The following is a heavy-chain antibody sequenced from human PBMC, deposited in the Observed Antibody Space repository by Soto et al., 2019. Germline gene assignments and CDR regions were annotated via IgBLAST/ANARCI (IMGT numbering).Heavy chain of an antibody. Sequence: ASVKVSCKASGYTFTGYYLNWVRQAPGQGLEWLGWINPNRGGTNYAQKFQGSVTMTSDTSISTVYMELSRLRSDDTAVYYCARDLVSIFGVVGGYYGMDVWGQGTTVTVSS. CDR2: INPNRGGT. CDR1: GYTFTGYY. CDR3: ARDLVSIFGVVGGYYGMDV. V-gene: IGHV1-2*02. J-gene: IGHJ6*02. D-gene: IGHD3-3*01.